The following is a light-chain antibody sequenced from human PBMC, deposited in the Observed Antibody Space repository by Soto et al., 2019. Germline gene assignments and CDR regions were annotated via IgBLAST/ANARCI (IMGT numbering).Light chain of an antibody. CDR3: QQYGSSPFT. J-gene: IGKJ4*01. Sequence: DIVLTQSPGTLSLSPGERATLSCRASQSISNSYLAWFQQKPGQSPRLLIYGASSRPTGIPDRFSGSGSGTDFTLAISRLEPEDFALYYCQQYGSSPFTFGGGTKVDI. CDR1: QSISNSY. V-gene: IGKV3-20*01. CDR2: GAS.